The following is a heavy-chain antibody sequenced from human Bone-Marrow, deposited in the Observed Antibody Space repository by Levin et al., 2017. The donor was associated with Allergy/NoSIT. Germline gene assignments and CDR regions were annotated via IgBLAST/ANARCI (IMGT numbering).Heavy chain of an antibody. CDR2: ISAYSGHT. CDR3: ARGFDS. V-gene: IGHV1-18*01. Sequence: GASVKVSCKASGYIFTDYGISWVRQAPGQGLEWMGWISAYSGHTNFVQKFRGRVTMTTNTSTSTAYMELRRLRSDDTAMYYCARGFDSWGQGTLVTVSS. CDR1: GYIFTDYG. J-gene: IGHJ4*02.